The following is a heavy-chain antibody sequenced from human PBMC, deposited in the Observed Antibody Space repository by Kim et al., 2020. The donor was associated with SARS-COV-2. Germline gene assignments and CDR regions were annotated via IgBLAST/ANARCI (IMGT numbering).Heavy chain of an antibody. CDR1: GYTFTSDD. Sequence: ASVKVSCKASGYTFTSDDINWVRQATGQGLEWMGWMNPNSGNTGYAQKFQGRVTMTRNTSISTAYMELSSLRSEDTAVYYCARAVRGSGFGVVIIRAYYMDVWGKGTTVTVSS. CDR2: MNPNSGNT. D-gene: IGHD3-3*01. J-gene: IGHJ6*03. CDR3: ARAVRGSGFGVVIIRAYYMDV. V-gene: IGHV1-8*01.